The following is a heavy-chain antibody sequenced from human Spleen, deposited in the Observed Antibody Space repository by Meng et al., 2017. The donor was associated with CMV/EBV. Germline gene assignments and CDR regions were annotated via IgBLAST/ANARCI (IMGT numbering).Heavy chain of an antibody. CDR3: AVLYSSSWYDLDY. D-gene: IGHD6-13*01. J-gene: IGHJ4*02. CDR2: MSFDGAIE. Sequence: GESLKISCAASGFTFSAYAMNWVRQAPGKGLEWVAVMSFDGAIEFYADSVKGRFTISRDNSKNTLYLQMNSLRSGDTAVYYCAVLYSSSWYDLDYWARERWSPSPQ. V-gene: IGHV3-30-3*01. CDR1: GFTFSAYA.